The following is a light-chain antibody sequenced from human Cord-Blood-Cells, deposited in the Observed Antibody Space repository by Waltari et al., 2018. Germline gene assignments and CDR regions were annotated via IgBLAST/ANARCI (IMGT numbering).Light chain of an antibody. CDR1: SSNIGSNY. Sequence: QSVLTQPPSASGTPGQRVTISCSGSSSNIGSNYVYWYQQLPGTAPKLLIYRNNQRPSGVPVRFSGSKSGTSASLAISGIRSEDEADYYCAAGDDSLSGPWVFGGGTKLTVL. V-gene: IGLV1-47*01. CDR3: AAGDDSLSGPWV. J-gene: IGLJ3*02. CDR2: RNN.